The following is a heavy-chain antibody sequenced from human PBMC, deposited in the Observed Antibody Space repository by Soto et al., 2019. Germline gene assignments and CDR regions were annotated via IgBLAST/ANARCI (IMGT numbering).Heavy chain of an antibody. D-gene: IGHD1-26*01. CDR2: INHSGIT. Sequence: SETLSLTCAVYGGSFSGYYWSWIRQPPGKGLEWIGEINHSGITNYNPSLKSRVTISVDTSKNQLSLKLSSVTAADTAEYYCARFLEWELLPPYFDYWGQGTLVTVSS. CDR3: ARFLEWELLPPYFDY. CDR1: GGSFSGYY. V-gene: IGHV4-34*01. J-gene: IGHJ4*02.